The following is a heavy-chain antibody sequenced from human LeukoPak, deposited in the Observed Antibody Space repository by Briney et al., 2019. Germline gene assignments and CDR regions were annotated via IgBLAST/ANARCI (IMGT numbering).Heavy chain of an antibody. V-gene: IGHV4-4*07. CDR1: GGSISSYY. J-gene: IGHJ4*02. Sequence: SETLSLTCTVSGGSISSYYWSWIRQPAGKGLEWIGRIYTSGSTNYNPSLKSRVTMSVDTSKNQFSLKLSSVTAADTAVYYCARGGDSSSWYLYYFDYWGQGTLVTVSS. D-gene: IGHD6-13*01. CDR3: ARGGDSSSWYLYYFDY. CDR2: IYTSGST.